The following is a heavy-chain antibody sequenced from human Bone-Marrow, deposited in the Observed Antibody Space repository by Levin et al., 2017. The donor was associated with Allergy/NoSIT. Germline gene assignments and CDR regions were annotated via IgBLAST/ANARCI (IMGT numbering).Heavy chain of an antibody. J-gene: IGHJ4*02. CDR3: ARALTTVTPDY. V-gene: IGHV1-18*01. Sequence: GESLKISCKTSGYTFREYVVTWVRQAPGQGLEWVGWISGYTDNKKYSEKLQGRLTLTQDPSTSTAYMELRSLRSDDTAVYFCARALTTVTPDYWGQGTLVTVSS. CDR1: GYTFREYV. CDR2: ISGYTDNK. D-gene: IGHD4-17*01.